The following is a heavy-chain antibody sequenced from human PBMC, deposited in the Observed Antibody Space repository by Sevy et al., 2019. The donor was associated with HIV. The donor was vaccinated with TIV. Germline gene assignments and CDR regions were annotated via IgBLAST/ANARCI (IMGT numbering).Heavy chain of an antibody. CDR3: ARAPDTATYYFDY. J-gene: IGHJ4*02. Sequence: ASVKVSCKASGGTFSSYAISWVRQAPGQGLEWMGGIFPIFGTANYAQKFQGRVTITADKSTSTAYMELSSLRSEDTAVYYCARAPDTATYYFDYWGQGTLVTVSS. CDR1: GGTFSSYA. V-gene: IGHV1-69*06. CDR2: IFPIFGTA. D-gene: IGHD5-18*01.